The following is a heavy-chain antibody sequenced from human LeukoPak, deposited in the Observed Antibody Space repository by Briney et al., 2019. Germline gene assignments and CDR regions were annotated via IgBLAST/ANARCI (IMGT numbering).Heavy chain of an antibody. CDR3: VRETGTIGYYMDV. D-gene: IGHD2-15*01. V-gene: IGHV3-74*01. Sequence: PGGSLRLSCAASGFTFTGNSMHWVRQGPGKGLVWVARIHRDGGMTRYADSVEGRFTISRDNAKNTLYLQMNSLRAEDTAIYYCVRETGTIGYYMDVWGKGTTVTAYS. J-gene: IGHJ6*03. CDR1: GFTFTGNS. CDR2: IHRDGGMT.